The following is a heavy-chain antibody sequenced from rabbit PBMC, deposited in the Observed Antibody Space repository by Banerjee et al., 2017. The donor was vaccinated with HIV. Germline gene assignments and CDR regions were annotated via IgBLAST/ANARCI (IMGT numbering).Heavy chain of an antibody. CDR1: GFTLSNYY. CDR3: ARDAGSNYVIDYFNL. J-gene: IGHJ4*01. CDR2: INTTSGNT. D-gene: IGHD8-1*01. Sequence: QSLEESGGDLVKPGASLTLTCTASGFTLSNYYMCWVRQAPGKGLEWIGCINTTSGNTVYASWAKGRFTVSRTSSTTVALQMTSLTAADTATYFCARDAGSNYVIDYFNLWGQGTLVTVS. V-gene: IGHV1S40*01.